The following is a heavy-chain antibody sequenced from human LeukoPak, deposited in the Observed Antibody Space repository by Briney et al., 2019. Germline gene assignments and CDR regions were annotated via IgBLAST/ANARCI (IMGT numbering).Heavy chain of an antibody. CDR3: VRDYSNFVQGD. Sequence: SEILSLTCTVSGGSIRSSYYYWGWIRQPPGKGLKWIGSIYDSGSTYYNPSLKSRVTISVDTSKNQFSLKLNSVTAADTAVYYCVRDYSNFVQGDWGQGTLVTVSS. D-gene: IGHD4-11*01. CDR2: IYDSGST. V-gene: IGHV4-39*02. CDR1: GGSIRSSYYY. J-gene: IGHJ4*02.